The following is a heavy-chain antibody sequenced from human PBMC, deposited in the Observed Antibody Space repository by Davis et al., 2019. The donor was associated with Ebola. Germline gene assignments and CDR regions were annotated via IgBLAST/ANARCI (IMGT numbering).Heavy chain of an antibody. V-gene: IGHV3-23*01. CDR3: AKQRGVGAIDYDY. Sequence: GESLKISCAASGLTFRTYAMGWVRQASGKGLEWVSDISSGGGAPYYADSVKGRFTTFRDNPKNTLYLQMNSLRADDTAVYYCAKQRGVGAIDYDYWGRGTVVTVSS. CDR1: GLTFRTYA. J-gene: IGHJ4*02. CDR2: ISSGGGAP. D-gene: IGHD1-26*01.